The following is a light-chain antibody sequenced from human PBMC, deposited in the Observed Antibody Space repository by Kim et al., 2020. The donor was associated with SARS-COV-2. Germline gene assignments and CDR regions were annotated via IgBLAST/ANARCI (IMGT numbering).Light chain of an antibody. CDR2: DVS. J-gene: IGLJ3*02. Sequence: QSALTQPASVSGSPGQSITISCAGTSSDVGSYNYVSWYQQHPGKAPKFMIYDVSKRHSGVYNRFSDSKSGNTASLTISGLQAEDEADYYCSSYTGSGAWVFGGGTKVTVL. CDR1: SSDVGSYNY. CDR3: SSYTGSGAWV. V-gene: IGLV2-14*03.